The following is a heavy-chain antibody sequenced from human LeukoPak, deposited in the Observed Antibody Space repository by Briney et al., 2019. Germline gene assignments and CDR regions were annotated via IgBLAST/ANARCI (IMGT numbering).Heavy chain of an antibody. D-gene: IGHD4-17*01. V-gene: IGHV3-48*01. CDR1: GFTFSRYS. Sequence: GGSLRLSCAASGFTFSRYSMNWVRQAPGKGLEWVSYISSSSRTKYYADSVKGRFTISRDNAKNSLYLQMSSLRAEDTAVYYCARRGGYGDSFWYFDLWGRGTLVTVSS. CDR3: ARRGGYGDSFWYFDL. J-gene: IGHJ2*01. CDR2: ISSSSRTK.